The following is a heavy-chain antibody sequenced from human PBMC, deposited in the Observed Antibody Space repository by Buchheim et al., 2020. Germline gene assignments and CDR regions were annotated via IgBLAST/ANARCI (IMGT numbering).Heavy chain of an antibody. CDR3: ARDGPGFCSGGSCYGGLIEYYYYGRDV. J-gene: IGHJ6*02. CDR1: GFTFSSYA. V-gene: IGHV3-30-3*01. D-gene: IGHD2-15*01. CDR2: ISYDGSNK. Sequence: QVQLVESGGGVVQPGRSLRLSCAASGFTFSSYAMHWVRQAPGKGLEWVAVISYDGSNKYYADSVKGRFTISRDNSKNTLYLQMNGLRAEDTAVYYCARDGPGFCSGGSCYGGLIEYYYYGRDVWAKGP.